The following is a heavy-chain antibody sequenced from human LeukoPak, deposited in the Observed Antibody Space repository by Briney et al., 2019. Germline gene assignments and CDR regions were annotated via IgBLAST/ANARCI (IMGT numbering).Heavy chain of an antibody. J-gene: IGHJ6*02. CDR2: INPNSGGT. CDR3: ARDDIVVVPAAKGYYYGMDV. CDR1: GYTFTGYY. D-gene: IGHD2-2*01. V-gene: IGHV1-2*02. Sequence: GVSVKVSCKASGYTFTGYYMQWVRQAPGQGLEWMGWINPNSGGTNYAQKFQGRVTMTRDTSISTAYMELSRLRSDDTAVYYCARDDIVVVPAAKGYYYGMDVWGQGTTVTVSS.